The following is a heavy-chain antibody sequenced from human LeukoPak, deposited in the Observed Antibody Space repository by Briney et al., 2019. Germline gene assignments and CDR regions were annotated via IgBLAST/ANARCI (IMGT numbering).Heavy chain of an antibody. Sequence: PGGSLRLSCTASGFTLSDYYLTWIRQAPGKGLEWVSYITSRDTTIYHADSVKGRFTISRDNAKNSLYLQMNSLRAEDTAVYYCARWLRGIADEDGVDVWGQGTTVTVSS. V-gene: IGHV3-11*01. CDR2: ITSRDTTI. CDR3: ARWLRGIADEDGVDV. J-gene: IGHJ6*02. CDR1: GFTLSDYY. D-gene: IGHD6-13*01.